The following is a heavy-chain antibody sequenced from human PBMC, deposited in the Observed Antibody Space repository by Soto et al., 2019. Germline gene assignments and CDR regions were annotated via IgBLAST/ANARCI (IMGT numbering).Heavy chain of an antibody. CDR1: GFTFSAYT. CDR3: ARRFIVGSNTLGY. Sequence: PGGSLRLSCAASGFTFSAYTINWVRQAPGKGLEWVASITRDSNHIYFADSVKGRFTLSRDNAKNSVYLQMNSLRDEDTAIYFCARRFIVGSNTLGYWGQGTLVTVSS. D-gene: IGHD1-26*01. V-gene: IGHV3-21*01. CDR2: ITRDSNHI. J-gene: IGHJ1*01.